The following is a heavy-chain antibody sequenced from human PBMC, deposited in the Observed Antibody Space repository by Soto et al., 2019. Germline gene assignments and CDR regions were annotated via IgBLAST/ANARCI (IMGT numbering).Heavy chain of an antibody. D-gene: IGHD2-2*03. J-gene: IGHJ4*02. CDR2: INAGNGNT. CDR1: GYTFTSYA. V-gene: IGHV1-3*01. Sequence: ASLKVSCKASGYTFTSYAMHWVRQAPGQRLEWMGWINAGNGNTKYSQKLQGRVTMTTDTSTSTAYMELRSLRSDDTAVYYCARGSWIDDYWGQGTLVTVSS. CDR3: ARGSWIDDY.